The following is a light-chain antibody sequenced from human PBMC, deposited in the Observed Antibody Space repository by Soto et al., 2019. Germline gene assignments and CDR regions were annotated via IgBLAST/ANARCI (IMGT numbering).Light chain of an antibody. CDR3: QQYNDWPRT. V-gene: IGKV3-15*01. CDR2: NAF. CDR1: QSVSSK. J-gene: IGKJ1*01. Sequence: EIVITQSPAILSVSPCERVTISCRASQSVSSKLAWYQQKPGQAPRLLIDNAFTRATGVPARFSGSGSGTDFTLTISSLQSEDFAVYYCQQYNDWPRTFGQGTKVDIK.